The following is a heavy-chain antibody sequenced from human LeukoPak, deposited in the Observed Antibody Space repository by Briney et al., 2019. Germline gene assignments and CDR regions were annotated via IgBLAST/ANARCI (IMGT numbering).Heavy chain of an antibody. CDR3: ARQRGYSGYDKDLDY. V-gene: IGHV3-21*01. Sequence: GGSLRLSCAASGFTFSSYSMNWVRQAPGKGLEWVSSISSSSYIYYADSVKGRFTISRDNAKNSLYLQMNSLRAEDTAVYYCARQRGYSGYDKDLDYWGQGTLVTVSS. CDR1: GFTFSSYS. D-gene: IGHD5-12*01. CDR2: ISSSSYI. J-gene: IGHJ4*02.